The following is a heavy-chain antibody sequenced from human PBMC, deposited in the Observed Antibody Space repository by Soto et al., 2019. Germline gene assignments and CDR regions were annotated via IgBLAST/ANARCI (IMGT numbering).Heavy chain of an antibody. V-gene: IGHV4-59*01. Sequence: SETLCLTCTVSGGSISSYYWSWIRQPPGKGLEWIGYIYYSGSTNYNPSLKSRVTISVDTSKNQFSLKLSSLTAADTAVYYCARGPSPSRKYYESSGYYSSFDYWGQGTLVTVSS. J-gene: IGHJ4*02. D-gene: IGHD3-22*01. CDR1: GGSISSYY. CDR3: ARGPSPSRKYYESSGYYSSFDY. CDR2: IYYSGST.